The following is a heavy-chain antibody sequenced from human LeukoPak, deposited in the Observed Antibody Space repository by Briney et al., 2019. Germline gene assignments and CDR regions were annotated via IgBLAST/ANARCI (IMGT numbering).Heavy chain of an antibody. CDR3: ARDGRDGYNWCDY. D-gene: IGHD5-24*01. CDR2: ISSSSSYI. CDR1: GFTFSSYS. Sequence: GGSLRLSCAASGFTFSSYSMNWVRQAPGKGLEWVSSISSSSSYIYYADSVKGRFTISRDNAKNSLYLQMNSLRAEDTAVYYCARDGRDGYNWCDYWGQGTLVTVSS. V-gene: IGHV3-21*01. J-gene: IGHJ4*02.